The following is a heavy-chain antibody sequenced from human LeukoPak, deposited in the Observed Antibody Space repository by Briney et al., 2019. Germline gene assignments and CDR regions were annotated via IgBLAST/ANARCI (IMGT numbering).Heavy chain of an antibody. J-gene: IGHJ6*02. Sequence: PGGSLRLSCAASGLTFSSYSMNWVRQAPGKGLEWVSSISSSSSYIYYADSVKGRFTISRDNAKNSLYLQMNSLRAEDTAVYYCARGGSYYYGMDVWGQGTTVTVSS. CDR3: ARGGSYYYGMDV. CDR1: GLTFSSYS. CDR2: ISSSSSYI. V-gene: IGHV3-21*01. D-gene: IGHD1-26*01.